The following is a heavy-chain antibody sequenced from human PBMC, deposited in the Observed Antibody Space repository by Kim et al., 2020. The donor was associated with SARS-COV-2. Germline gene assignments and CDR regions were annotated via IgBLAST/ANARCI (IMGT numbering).Heavy chain of an antibody. CDR1: GGTFSSYA. D-gene: IGHD6-6*01. V-gene: IGHV1-69*13. CDR2: IIPIFGTA. Sequence: SVKVSCKASGGTFSSYAISWVRQAPGQGLEWMGGIIPIFGTANYAQKFQGRVTITADESTSTAYMELSSLRSEDTAVYYCASSRHSIAAFDIWGQGTMVTVSS. J-gene: IGHJ3*02. CDR3: ASSRHSIAAFDI.